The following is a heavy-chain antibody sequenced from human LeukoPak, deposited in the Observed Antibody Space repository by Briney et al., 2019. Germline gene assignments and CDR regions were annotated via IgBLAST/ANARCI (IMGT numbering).Heavy chain of an antibody. Sequence: SENLSLTCTVSSGSIRSSSNYWGWIRQPPGKGLEWIGSIYYSGSTYYNPSLKSRVTISIDTSKNQFSLKLSSVTAADTAVYYCASRVRFGELVDYWGQGTLVTVSS. CDR3: ASRVRFGELVDY. J-gene: IGHJ4*02. D-gene: IGHD3-10*01. V-gene: IGHV4-39*07. CDR2: IYYSGST. CDR1: SGSIRSSSNY.